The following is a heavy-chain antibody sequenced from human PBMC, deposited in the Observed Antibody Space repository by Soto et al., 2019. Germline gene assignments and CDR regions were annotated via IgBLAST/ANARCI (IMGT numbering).Heavy chain of an antibody. Sequence: QITLKESGPTLVNPTQTLTLTCAGSGFSLTASGVAVGWIRQPPGTALQWLSFIYWNDEKRYKASMKTRITVTTNTSTSEVVLTMTNIDPDETATYYCAHKGSLTISHAFDVWGRGTMVIVSS. CDR3: AHKGSLTISHAFDV. V-gene: IGHV2-5*01. D-gene: IGHD3-3*02. CDR2: IYWNDEK. CDR1: GFSLTASGVA. J-gene: IGHJ3*01.